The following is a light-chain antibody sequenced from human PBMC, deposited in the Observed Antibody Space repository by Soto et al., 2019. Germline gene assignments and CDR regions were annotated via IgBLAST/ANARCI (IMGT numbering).Light chain of an antibody. Sequence: QSALTQPPSASGSPGQSVTISCTGTSSDVGGYNYVSWYQHHAGKAPKLSIYEVRKRRSGVPDRFAGSKSGITASLTVSGLQPEDEGDYYCSSYAGSRTQVVFGGGTKLTVL. V-gene: IGLV2-8*01. CDR2: EVR. CDR3: SSYAGSRTQVV. J-gene: IGLJ2*01. CDR1: SSDVGGYNY.